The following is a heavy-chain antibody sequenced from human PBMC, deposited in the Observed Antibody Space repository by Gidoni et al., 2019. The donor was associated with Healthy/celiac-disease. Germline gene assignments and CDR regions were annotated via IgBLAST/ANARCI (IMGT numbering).Heavy chain of an antibody. V-gene: IGHV3-30*04. J-gene: IGHJ4*02. D-gene: IGHD3-16*01. Sequence: QVQLVESGGGVVQPGRSLRLSCAASGFTFRSYAMHWVRQAPGKGLEWVAVISYDGSNKYYADSVKGRFTISRDNSKNTLYLQMNSLRAEDTAVYYCARDITPLRLGEPTMGYWGQGTLVTVSS. CDR1: GFTFRSYA. CDR3: ARDITPLRLGEPTMGY. CDR2: ISYDGSNK.